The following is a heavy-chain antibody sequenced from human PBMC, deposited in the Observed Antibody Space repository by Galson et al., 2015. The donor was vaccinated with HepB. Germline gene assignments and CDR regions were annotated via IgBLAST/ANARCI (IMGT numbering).Heavy chain of an antibody. CDR3: AKDPGEYGDHSYFDY. CDR2: ISYDGSNK. CDR1: GFTFSSYG. D-gene: IGHD4-17*01. J-gene: IGHJ4*02. V-gene: IGHV3-30*18. Sequence: SLRLSCAASGFTFSSYGMHWVRQAPGKGLEWVAVISYDGSNKYYADSVKGRFTISRDNSKNTLYLQMNSLRAEDTAVYYCAKDPGEYGDHSYFDYWGQGTLVTVSS.